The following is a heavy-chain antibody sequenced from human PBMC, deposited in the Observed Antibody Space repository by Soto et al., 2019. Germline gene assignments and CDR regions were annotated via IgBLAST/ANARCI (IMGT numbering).Heavy chain of an antibody. V-gene: IGHV3-11*01. CDR2: ITNSGSTV. CDR1: GFTLGDYW. CDR3: ARSALGVGDAFDI. J-gene: IGHJ3*02. D-gene: IGHD3-16*01. Sequence: RGSLRLSCAASGFTLGDYWMNWIRQAPGKGLEWVSYITNSGSTVYYADSVKGRFTFSRDNAKNSLDLQMNSLRAEDTAMYYCARSALGVGDAFDIWGHGTMVTVSS.